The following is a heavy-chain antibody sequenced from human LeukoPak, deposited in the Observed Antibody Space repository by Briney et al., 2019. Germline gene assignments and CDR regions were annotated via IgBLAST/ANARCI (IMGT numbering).Heavy chain of an antibody. CDR2: ISYDGSNK. CDR3: AKDIGSYYDY. J-gene: IGHJ4*02. CDR1: GFTFSSYA. Sequence: PGGSLRLSCAASGFTFSSYAMSWVRQAPGKGLEWVAVISYDGSNKYYADSVKGRFTISRDNSKNTLYLEMNSLRAEDTAVYYCAKDIGSYYDYWGQGILVTVSS. D-gene: IGHD3-10*01. V-gene: IGHV3-30*04.